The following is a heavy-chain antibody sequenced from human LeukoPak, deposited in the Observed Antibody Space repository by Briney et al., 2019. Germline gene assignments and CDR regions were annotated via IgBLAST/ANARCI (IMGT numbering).Heavy chain of an antibody. CDR1: GFTFSSYW. V-gene: IGHV3-30*18. D-gene: IGHD6-19*01. CDR3: AKDLSSGIDY. CDR2: ISYDGSNK. Sequence: GGSLRLSCAASGFTFSSYWMSWVRQAPGKGLEWVAVISYDGSNKYYADSVKGRFTISRDNSKNTLYLQMNSLSAEATAVYYCAKDLSSGIDYWGQGTLVTVSS. J-gene: IGHJ4*02.